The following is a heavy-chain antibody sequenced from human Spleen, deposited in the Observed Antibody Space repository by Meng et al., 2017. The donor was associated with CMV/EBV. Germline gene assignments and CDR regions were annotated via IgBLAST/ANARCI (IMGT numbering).Heavy chain of an antibody. CDR3: ARLTTVVTPGVDY. V-gene: IGHV3-7*01. CDR2: INQDGSDK. Sequence: GESLKISCTASGYVFSRTWMAWVRQAAGEGLEWVANINQDGSDKYLLDSVKGRFAISRDNSKNTLYLQMNSLRPEDTAVYYCARLTTVVTPGVDYWGQGTLVTVSS. CDR1: GYVFSRTW. J-gene: IGHJ4*02. D-gene: IGHD4-23*01.